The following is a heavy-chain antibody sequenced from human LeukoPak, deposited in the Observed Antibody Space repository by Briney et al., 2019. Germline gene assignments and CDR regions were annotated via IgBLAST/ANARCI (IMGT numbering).Heavy chain of an antibody. Sequence: GGSLRLSCAASGFPFSRYSMNWVRQAPGKGLKWVSSISSSSSYIYYADSVKGRFTISRDNAKNSLYLQMNSLRAEDTAVYYCARDPERRVFDYWGQGTLVTVSS. D-gene: IGHD1-14*01. CDR1: GFPFSRYS. CDR3: ARDPERRVFDY. J-gene: IGHJ4*02. CDR2: ISSSSSYI. V-gene: IGHV3-21*01.